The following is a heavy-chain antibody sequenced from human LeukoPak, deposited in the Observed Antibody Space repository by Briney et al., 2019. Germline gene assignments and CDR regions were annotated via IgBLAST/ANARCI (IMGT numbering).Heavy chain of an antibody. CDR3: ARRSMVRGVDYGMDA. V-gene: IGHV1-69*13. D-gene: IGHD3-10*01. CDR2: IIPIFGTA. J-gene: IGHJ6*04. Sequence: SVKVSCKAPGGTFSSYAISWVRQAPGQGLEWMGGIIPIFGTANYAQKFQGRVTITADESTSTAYMGLSSLRSEDTAVYYCARRSMVRGVDYGMDAWGKGTTVTVSS. CDR1: GGTFSSYA.